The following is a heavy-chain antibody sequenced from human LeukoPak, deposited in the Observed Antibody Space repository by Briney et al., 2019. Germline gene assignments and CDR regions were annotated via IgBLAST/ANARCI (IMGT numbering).Heavy chain of an antibody. CDR3: ARSREPGRDGDY. CDR1: GFTFSSYW. CDR2: ISSDGTSP. J-gene: IGHJ4*02. V-gene: IGHV3-74*01. D-gene: IGHD5-24*01. Sequence: GGSLRLSCAASGFTFSSYWMHWVRQAPGKGLVWVSRISSDGTSPSYADSVKGRFTLSRDNAKSTVYLQMNSLRAEDTAVYYCARSREPGRDGDYWGQGTLVTVSS.